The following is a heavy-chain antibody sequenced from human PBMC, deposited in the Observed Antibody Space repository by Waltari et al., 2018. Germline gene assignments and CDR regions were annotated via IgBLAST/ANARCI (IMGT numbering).Heavy chain of an antibody. CDR3: ARDRRYGGNSPPDY. J-gene: IGHJ4*02. V-gene: IGHV1-2*06. CDR1: GYTFTGYY. CDR2: INPNRGGT. D-gene: IGHD2-21*02. Sequence: QVQLVQSGAEVKKPGASVKVSCKASGYTFTGYYMHWVRQAPGQGLEWMGRINPNRGGTNYAQKFQGRVTMTRDTSISTAYMELSRLRSDDTAVYYCARDRRYGGNSPPDYWGQGTLVTVSS.